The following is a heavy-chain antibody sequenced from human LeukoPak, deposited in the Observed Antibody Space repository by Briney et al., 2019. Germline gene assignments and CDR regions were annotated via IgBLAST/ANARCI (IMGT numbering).Heavy chain of an antibody. Sequence: GGSLRLSCAASGFTFSSYAMHWVRQAPGKGLEWVAVISYDGSNKYYADSVKGRFTISRDNSKNTLYLQMNSLRAEDTAVYYCAKEVGALNFYYYYGMDVWGQGTTVTVSS. CDR2: ISYDGSNK. D-gene: IGHD1-26*01. CDR1: GFTFSSYA. CDR3: AKEVGALNFYYYYGMDV. V-gene: IGHV3-30*18. J-gene: IGHJ6*02.